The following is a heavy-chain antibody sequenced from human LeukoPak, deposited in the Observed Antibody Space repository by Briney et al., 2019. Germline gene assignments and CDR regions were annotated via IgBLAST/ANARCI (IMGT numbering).Heavy chain of an antibody. CDR1: GGSISSYY. V-gene: IGHV4-59*01. J-gene: IGHJ4*02. CDR3: ARVSRTVTPESTVYYNTY. Sequence: SETLSLTCTVSGGSISSYYWSWIRQPPGKGLEWIGYMYYSGGTKYNPSLKSRVTISVETSKNQLSLKLSSVTAADTAVYYCARVSRTVTPESTVYYNTYWGQGTLVTVTS. CDR2: MYYSGGT. D-gene: IGHD3-9*01.